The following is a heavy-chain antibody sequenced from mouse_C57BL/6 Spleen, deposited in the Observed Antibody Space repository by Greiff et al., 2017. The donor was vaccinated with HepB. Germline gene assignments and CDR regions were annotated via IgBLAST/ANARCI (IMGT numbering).Heavy chain of an antibody. J-gene: IGHJ1*03. Sequence: EVQLVESGGGLVQPGGSLSLSCAASGFTFTDYYMSWVRQPPGKALEWLGFIRNKANGYTTEYSASVKGRFTISRDNSQSILYLQMNALRAEDSATYYCARYYYYGSSRYFDVWGTGTTVTVSS. V-gene: IGHV7-3*01. CDR2: IRNKANGYTT. D-gene: IGHD1-1*01. CDR1: GFTFTDYY. CDR3: ARYYYYGSSRYFDV.